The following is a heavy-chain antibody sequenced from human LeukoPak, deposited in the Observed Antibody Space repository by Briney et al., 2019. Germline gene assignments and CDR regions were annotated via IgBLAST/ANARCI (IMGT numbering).Heavy chain of an antibody. CDR2: IYTSGST. CDR1: GGSISSYY. Sequence: SETLSLTCTVSGGSISSYYWSWIRQPAGKGLEWIGRIYTSGSTNYNPSLKSRVTMSVDTSKNQFSLKLSSVTAADTAVYYCARVGDWGDKPGPRPTIWQFDIWGQGTMVTVSS. D-gene: IGHD3-3*01. V-gene: IGHV4-4*07. CDR3: ARVGDWGDKPGPRPTIWQFDI. J-gene: IGHJ3*02.